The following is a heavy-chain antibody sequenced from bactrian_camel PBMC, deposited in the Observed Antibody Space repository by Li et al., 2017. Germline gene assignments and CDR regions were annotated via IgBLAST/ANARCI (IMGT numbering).Heavy chain of an antibody. CDR3: VTWDY. CDR1: GFALNTAF. CDR2: INYAGDKV. J-gene: IGHJ4*01. V-gene: IGHV3S40*01. D-gene: IGHD1*01. Sequence: VQLVESGGGSVQAGRSMRLSCATSGFALNTAFMRWVRQAPGKGLEWVATINYAGDKVYYADSVKGRFTISSDNAKNTVSLQMNSLKPEDTAVYYCVTWDYWGQGTQVTVS.